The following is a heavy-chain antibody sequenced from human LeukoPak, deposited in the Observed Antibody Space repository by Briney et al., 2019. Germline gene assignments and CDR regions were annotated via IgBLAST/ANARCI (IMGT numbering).Heavy chain of an antibody. J-gene: IGHJ4*02. CDR2: ISSSGSTI. CDR3: ASDIWSYGSGSYPLIDY. Sequence: PGGSLRLSCAASGFTFSDYYMSWIRQAPGKGLEWVSYISSSGSTIYYADSVKGRFTISWDNAKNSLYLQMNSLRAEDTAVYYCASDIWSYGSGSYPLIDYWGQGTLVTVSS. D-gene: IGHD3-10*01. CDR1: GFTFSDYY. V-gene: IGHV3-11*04.